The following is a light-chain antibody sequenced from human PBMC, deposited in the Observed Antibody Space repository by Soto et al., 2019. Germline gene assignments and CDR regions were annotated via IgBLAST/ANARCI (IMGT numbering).Light chain of an antibody. V-gene: IGKV3-20*01. CDR1: QSVSRK. CDR2: GTS. CDR3: QQYDDSLTWT. J-gene: IGKJ1*01. Sequence: PGARAPLSCRASQSVSRKLVWYQQKPGQAPRLLIYGTSNRATGIPDRFSGSGSGTDFTLSISRLEPEDFAVYYCQQYDDSLTWTFGQGTKVDIK.